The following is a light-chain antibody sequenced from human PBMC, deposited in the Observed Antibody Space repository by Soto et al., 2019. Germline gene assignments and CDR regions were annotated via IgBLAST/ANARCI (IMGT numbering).Light chain of an antibody. CDR2: ATS. CDR1: QSVSIN. Sequence: EIVLTQSPATLSVSPGERATLSCRASQSVSINLAWYQQKPGQPPRLLIFATSNRATGIPDRFSGSGSGTDFTLTINRLEPEDLAVYYCQQYGRSPAFGQGTKVDIK. J-gene: IGKJ1*01. V-gene: IGKV3-20*01. CDR3: QQYGRSPA.